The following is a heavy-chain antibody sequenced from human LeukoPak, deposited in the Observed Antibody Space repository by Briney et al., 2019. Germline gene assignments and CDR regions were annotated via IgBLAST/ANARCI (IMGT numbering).Heavy chain of an antibody. CDR2: ISNRGDRS. CDR3: AKDAPRSSGWFFFQY. CDR1: GFIFSNFD. Sequence: PGGSLRLPCAASGFIFSNFDMIWVRQAPGKGLEWVSGISNRGDRSYYADSVKGRFTISRDNSKNTLYLQMNSLRVEDTAVYYCAKDAPRSSGWFFFQYWGQGILVTVSS. J-gene: IGHJ4*02. V-gene: IGHV3-23*01. D-gene: IGHD6-19*01.